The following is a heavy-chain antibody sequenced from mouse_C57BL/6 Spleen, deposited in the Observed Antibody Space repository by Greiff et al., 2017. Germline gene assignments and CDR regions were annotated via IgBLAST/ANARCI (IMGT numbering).Heavy chain of an antibody. CDR1: GFTFSSYT. Sequence: EVKLVESGGGLVKPGGSLKLSCAASGFTFSSYTMSWVRQTPEKRLEWVATISGGGGNTYYPDSVKGRFTISRDNAKNTLYLQMSSLRSEDTALYYCARQLDYFDYWGQGTTLTVSS. V-gene: IGHV5-9*01. J-gene: IGHJ2*01. D-gene: IGHD4-1*01. CDR2: ISGGGGNT. CDR3: ARQLDYFDY.